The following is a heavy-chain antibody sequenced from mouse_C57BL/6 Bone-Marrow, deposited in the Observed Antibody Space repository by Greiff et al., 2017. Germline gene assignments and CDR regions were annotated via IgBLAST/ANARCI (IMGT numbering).Heavy chain of an antibody. Sequence: QVQLQQPGAELVKPGASVKLSCKASGYTFTSYWMHWVKQRPGQGLEWIGMIHPNSGSTNYNEKFKSKDTLTVDKSSSTAYMQLSSLTSEDSAVYYCATLLLLRYDYWGQGTTLTVSP. V-gene: IGHV1-64*01. CDR3: ATLLLLRYDY. CDR2: IHPNSGST. D-gene: IGHD1-1*01. CDR1: GYTFTSYW. J-gene: IGHJ2*01.